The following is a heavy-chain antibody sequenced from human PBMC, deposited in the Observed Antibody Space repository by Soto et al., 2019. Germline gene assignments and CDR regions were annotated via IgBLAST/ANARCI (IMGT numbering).Heavy chain of an antibody. CDR3: ARALFLTGADNVMGY. D-gene: IGHD2-21*01. J-gene: IGHJ4*02. CDR2: INPNSGGT. Sequence: QVQLVQSGAEVKKPGASVKVSCKASGYTFNGYYMHWVRQAPGQGLEWMGWINPNSGGTNYAQKFQGWVTMTRDPSISTAYMELSRLRSDDTAVYYCARALFLTGADNVMGYWGQGTLVTVSS. CDR1: GYTFNGYY. V-gene: IGHV1-2*04.